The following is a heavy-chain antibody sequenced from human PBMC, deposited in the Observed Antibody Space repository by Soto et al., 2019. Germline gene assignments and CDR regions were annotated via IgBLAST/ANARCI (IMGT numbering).Heavy chain of an antibody. Sequence: QLQLQESGPGLVKPSGTLSLTCVVSGGSISNNDWWGWVRQSPGKGLAWIGELHHRGISNYNPSLRSRISISVDKSKNQSSLALTAVTGADTAVYFCVSNGYYSLGVWGQGTTVSVSS. D-gene: IGHD3-3*01. CDR2: LHHRGIS. J-gene: IGHJ6*02. CDR1: GGSISNNDW. V-gene: IGHV4-4*02. CDR3: VSNGYYSLGV.